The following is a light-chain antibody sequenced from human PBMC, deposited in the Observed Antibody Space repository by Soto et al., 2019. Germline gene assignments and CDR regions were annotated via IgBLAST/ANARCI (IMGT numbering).Light chain of an antibody. Sequence: DIVMTQSPLSLPVTPGEPASISCRSSQSLLHSNGYNYLDWYLQKPGQSPQLLIYLGSNRASGVPDRFSGSGSGTDFTLKIRRVEAEDVRVYYCMQAIQPPLTFGGGTKVDIK. CDR2: LGS. CDR1: QSLLHSNGYNY. J-gene: IGKJ4*01. V-gene: IGKV2-28*01. CDR3: MQAIQPPLT.